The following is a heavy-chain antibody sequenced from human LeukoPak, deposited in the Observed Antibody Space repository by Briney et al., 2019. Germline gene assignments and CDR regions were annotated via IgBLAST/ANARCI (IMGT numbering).Heavy chain of an antibody. J-gene: IGHJ4*02. Sequence: ASVKVSCKASGYTFTGSYMHWVRQAPGQGLEWMGWINPNSGGTNYAQKFQGRVTMTRDTSISTAYMELSRLRSDDTAVYYCATRYGYSGYWPFDYWGQGTLVTVSS. CDR1: GYTFTGSY. CDR3: ATRYGYSGYWPFDY. D-gene: IGHD5-12*01. CDR2: INPNSGGT. V-gene: IGHV1-2*02.